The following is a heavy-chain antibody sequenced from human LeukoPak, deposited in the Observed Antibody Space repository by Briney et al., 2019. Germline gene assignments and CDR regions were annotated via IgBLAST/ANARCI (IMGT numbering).Heavy chain of an antibody. CDR1: GFTFSSYE. V-gene: IGHV3-48*03. Sequence: GGSLRLSCAASGFTFSSYEMNWVRQAPGKGLEWVSYISSSGSTIYYADSVKGRFTISRDNAKNSLYLQMDSLRAEDTALYYCAREGSSSTYYFDAFDIWGQGTMVTVSS. CDR2: ISSSGSTI. J-gene: IGHJ3*02. D-gene: IGHD3-22*01. CDR3: AREGSSSTYYFDAFDI.